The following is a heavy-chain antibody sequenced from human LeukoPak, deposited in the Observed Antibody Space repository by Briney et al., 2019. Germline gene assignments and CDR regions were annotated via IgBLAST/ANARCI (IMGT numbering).Heavy chain of an antibody. J-gene: IGHJ4*02. D-gene: IGHD3-16*02. Sequence: GGSLRLSCAASGFTFSSYSMTWVRQAPGKGLEWVSSISSSSSYIYYADSVKGRFTISRDNAKNSLYLQMNSLRAEDTAVYYCAPIYDYVWGSYRPAYWGQGTLVTVSS. CDR2: ISSSSSYI. CDR3: APIYDYVWGSYRPAY. V-gene: IGHV3-21*01. CDR1: GFTFSSYS.